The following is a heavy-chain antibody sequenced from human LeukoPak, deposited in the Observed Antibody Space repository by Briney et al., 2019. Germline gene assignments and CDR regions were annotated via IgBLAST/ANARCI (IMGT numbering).Heavy chain of an antibody. V-gene: IGHV3-53*01. J-gene: IGHJ4*02. CDR1: GFTVSSNY. CDR3: ARDGFSSSWGLAY. Sequence: GGSLRLSCAASGFTVSSNYMSWVRQAPGKGLEWVSVIYSGGSTYYADSVKGRFTISRDNSKNTLYLQMNSLRVEDTAVYYCARDGFSSSWGLAYWGQGTLVTDSS. D-gene: IGHD6-13*01. CDR2: IYSGGST.